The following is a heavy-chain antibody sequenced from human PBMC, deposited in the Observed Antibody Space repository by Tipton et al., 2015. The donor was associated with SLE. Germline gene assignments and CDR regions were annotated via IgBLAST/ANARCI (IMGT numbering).Heavy chain of an antibody. D-gene: IGHD6-19*01. J-gene: IGHJ1*01. V-gene: IGHV3-15*01. CDR3: TPEGSGWYFQH. Sequence: SLRLSCAASGFTFSNAWMNWVRQAPGKGLEWVGRFKSKTDGGTTDYAAPVKGRFTISRDDSKNTLSLQMNSLKTEDTAVYYCTPEGSGWYFQHWGQGTLVTVSS. CDR1: GFTFSNAW. CDR2: FKSKTDGGTT.